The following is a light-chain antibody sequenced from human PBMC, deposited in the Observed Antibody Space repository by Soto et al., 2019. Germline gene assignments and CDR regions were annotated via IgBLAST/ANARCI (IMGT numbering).Light chain of an antibody. CDR3: QQDGSSPPWT. V-gene: IGKV3-20*01. CDR1: QSVSSSY. CDR2: GAS. Sequence: EIVLTQSTGTLSLSPGERATLSCRASQSVSSSYLAWYQQKPGQAPRLLIYGASSRATGIPDRFSGSGSGTDFTLTISRLEPEDFAVYYCQQDGSSPPWTFGQGTKVEIK. J-gene: IGKJ1*01.